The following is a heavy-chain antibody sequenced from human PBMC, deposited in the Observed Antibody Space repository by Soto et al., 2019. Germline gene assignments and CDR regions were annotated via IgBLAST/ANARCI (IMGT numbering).Heavy chain of an antibody. V-gene: IGHV1-69*01. Sequence: QVQLVQSGAEVKKPGSSVKVSCKASGGTFSSYAISWVRQAPGQGLEWMGWIIPIFGTANYAQKFQGRVTITADESTSTAYMERSSLRSEYNAVYYCARAAKPTYYYDSSGYYYVDYWGQGTMVTVSS. CDR3: ARAAKPTYYYDSSGYYYVDY. CDR1: GGTFSSYA. CDR2: IIPIFGTA. D-gene: IGHD3-22*01. J-gene: IGHJ4*02.